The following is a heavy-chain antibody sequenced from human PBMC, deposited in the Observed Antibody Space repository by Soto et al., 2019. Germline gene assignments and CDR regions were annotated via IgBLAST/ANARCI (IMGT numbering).Heavy chain of an antibody. CDR1: GFTFSTYA. CDR3: AKDKYGTTAFDI. V-gene: IGHV3-23*01. D-gene: IGHD1-1*01. CDR2: INERGGST. Sequence: GGSLRLSCADSGFTFSTYALSWVRQAPGKGLEWVSAINERGGSTYYADSVKGRFTISRDNSKNTLYLQMKSLRAEDTALYYCAKDKYGTTAFDIWGQGTMVTVSS. J-gene: IGHJ3*02.